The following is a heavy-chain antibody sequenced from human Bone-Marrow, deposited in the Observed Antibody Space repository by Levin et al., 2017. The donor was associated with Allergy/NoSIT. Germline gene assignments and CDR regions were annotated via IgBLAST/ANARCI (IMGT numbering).Heavy chain of an antibody. CDR1: GVSINNYF. D-gene: IGHD6-19*01. V-gene: IGHV4-59*01. J-gene: IGHJ6*02. Sequence: SETLSLTCNVSGVSINNYFWSWIRQPPGKGLEWIGYIYSTASSSYNPSLKNRVTMSIETSKNQVSLKLRSVTAADTAVHYCARAGDWESSVWYGTKDYAMEFWGQGTTVTVSS. CDR2: IYSTASS. CDR3: ARAGDWESSVWYGTKDYAMEF.